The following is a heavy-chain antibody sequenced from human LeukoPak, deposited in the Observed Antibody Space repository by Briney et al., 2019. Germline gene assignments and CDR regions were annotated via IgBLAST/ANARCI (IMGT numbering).Heavy chain of an antibody. CDR3: ARSRSWLYYFDY. CDR1: GGSISSSNYY. D-gene: IGHD6-13*01. Sequence: SETLSLTCTVSGGSISSSNYYWTWIRQPPGKGLEWIGTIYYSGNNYHNPSLKSRVTISVDTSKNQFSLKLSSVTAADTAVYYCARSRSWLYYFDYWGQGTLVTVSS. V-gene: IGHV4-39*01. J-gene: IGHJ4*02. CDR2: IYYSGNN.